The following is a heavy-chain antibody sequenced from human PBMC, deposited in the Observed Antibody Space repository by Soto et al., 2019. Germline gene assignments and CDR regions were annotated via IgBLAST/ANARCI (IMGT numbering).Heavy chain of an antibody. D-gene: IGHD2-2*01. CDR3: ARDTGAGSSQVFDY. CDR2: ISSSSSYI. J-gene: IGHJ4*02. V-gene: IGHV3-21*01. CDR1: GFTFSSYS. Sequence: KPGGSLRLSCAASGFTFSSYSMNWVRQAPGKGLEWVSSISSSSSYIYYADSVKGRFTISRDNAKNSLYLQMNSLRAEDTAVYYCARDTGAGSSQVFDYWGQGTLVTVSS.